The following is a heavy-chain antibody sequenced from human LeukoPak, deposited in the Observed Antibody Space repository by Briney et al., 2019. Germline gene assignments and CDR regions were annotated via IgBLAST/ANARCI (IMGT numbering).Heavy chain of an antibody. D-gene: IGHD6-6*01. V-gene: IGHV3-53*01. CDR3: ARVRPHPIIDV. Sequence: GGSLRLSLPPPGFTFITNYSGGVPRPPGRGLEWVSVIYTGGSTYYADSVTGRFTISRDNSKNTLYLQMNSLRAEDTAVYYCARVRPHPIIDVWGKGTTVTVSS. CDR1: GFTFITNY. J-gene: IGHJ6*03. CDR2: IYTGGST.